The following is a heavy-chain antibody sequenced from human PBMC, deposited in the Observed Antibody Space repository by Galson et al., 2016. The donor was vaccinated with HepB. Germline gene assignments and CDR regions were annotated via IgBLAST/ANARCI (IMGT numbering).Heavy chain of an antibody. V-gene: IGHV1-18*01. CDR3: ARDRGHAFDY. D-gene: IGHD3-10*01. Sequence: GLEWMGWISAHSGNTNYAQNLQGRVTMTTGTPTSTAYMEVRSLRSDDTAVYYCARDRGHAFDYWGKGALVTVSS. CDR2: ISAHSGNT. J-gene: IGHJ4*02.